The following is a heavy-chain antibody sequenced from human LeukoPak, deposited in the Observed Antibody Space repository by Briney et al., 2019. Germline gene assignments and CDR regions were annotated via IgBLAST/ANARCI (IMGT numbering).Heavy chain of an antibody. D-gene: IGHD2-8*01. CDR3: ARDNAGVDV. J-gene: IGHJ6*02. CDR2: IKQDGSEK. V-gene: IGHV3-7*01. Sequence: GGSLRLSCAASGFTFSSYWMSWVRQAPGKGPEWVADIKQDGSEKYYVDSVKGRFTISRDNAKDSLYLQMNSLRAEDTAVYYCARDNAGVDVWGQGTTVTVSS. CDR1: GFTFSSYW.